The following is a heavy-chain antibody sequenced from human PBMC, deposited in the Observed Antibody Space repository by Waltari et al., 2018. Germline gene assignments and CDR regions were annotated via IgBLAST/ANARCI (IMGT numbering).Heavy chain of an antibody. CDR2: ISSSSSYI. V-gene: IGHV3-21*01. J-gene: IGHJ4*02. CDR1: GFTFSSYS. Sequence: EVQLVESGGGLVKPGGSLRLSCAASGFTFSSYSMNSVAPAPGKGLEWGSSISSSSSYIYYADSVKGRFTISRDNAKNSLYLQMNSLRAEDTAVYYCARARRYSSSTPGGYWGQGTLVTVSS. CDR3: ARARRYSSSTPGGY. D-gene: IGHD6-6*01.